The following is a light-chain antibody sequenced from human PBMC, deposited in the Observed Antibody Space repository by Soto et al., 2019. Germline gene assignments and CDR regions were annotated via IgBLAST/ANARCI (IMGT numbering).Light chain of an antibody. CDR1: QDISSW. CDR3: QQANSFPFT. CDR2: AAS. J-gene: IGKJ3*01. Sequence: DIQMTQSPSSVSASVGDRVTITCRASQDISSWLVWYQQKPGKAPKLLVYAASILQSGVPSSFSGSGSGTDFTLTISSLQPEDFATYYCQQANSFPFTFGPGTKVDIK. V-gene: IGKV1D-12*01.